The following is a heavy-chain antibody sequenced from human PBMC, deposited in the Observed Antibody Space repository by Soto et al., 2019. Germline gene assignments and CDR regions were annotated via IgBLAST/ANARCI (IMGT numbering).Heavy chain of an antibody. CDR1: GGSISSSSYY. CDR3: ARRAMYYYDSSGYYQGNWFDP. D-gene: IGHD3-22*01. V-gene: IGHV4-39*01. Sequence: PSETLSLTCTVSGGSISSSSYYWGWIRQPPGKGLEWIGSIYYSGSTYYNPSLKSRVTISVDTSKNQFSLKLSSVTAADTAVYYCARRAMYYYDSSGYYQGNWFDPWGQGTLVTVSS. J-gene: IGHJ5*02. CDR2: IYYSGST.